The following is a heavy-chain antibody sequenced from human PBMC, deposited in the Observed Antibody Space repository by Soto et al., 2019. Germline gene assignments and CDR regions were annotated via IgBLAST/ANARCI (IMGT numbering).Heavy chain of an antibody. CDR1: GFTFSSYG. D-gene: IGHD2-2*01. J-gene: IGHJ6*02. CDR2: IWYDGSNK. Sequence: GGSLRLSCAASGFTFSSYGMHWVRQAPGKGLEWVAVIWYDGSNKYYADSVKGRFTISRDNSKNTLYLQMNSLRAEDTAVYYCARDRGNIGYCSSTSCRKIYYYYGMDVWGQGTTVTVSS. V-gene: IGHV3-33*01. CDR3: ARDRGNIGYCSSTSCRKIYYYYGMDV.